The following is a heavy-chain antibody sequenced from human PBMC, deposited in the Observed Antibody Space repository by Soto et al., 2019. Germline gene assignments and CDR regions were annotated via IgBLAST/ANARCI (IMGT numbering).Heavy chain of an antibody. CDR2: VYISGST. Sequence: SETLSLTCTVSGDSISSASYYWGLIRQHPGKGLEWIGRVYISGSTNYHPSLKSRVAMSVDTSNNQFSLKVTSVTAADTAVYDCARGGRDGFDNWGQGAMVTVSS. CDR1: GDSISSASYY. CDR3: ARGGRDGFDN. J-gene: IGHJ3*02. V-gene: IGHV4-39*07.